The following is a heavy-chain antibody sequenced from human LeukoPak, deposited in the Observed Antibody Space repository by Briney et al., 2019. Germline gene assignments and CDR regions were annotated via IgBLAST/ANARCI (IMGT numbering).Heavy chain of an antibody. V-gene: IGHV3-23*01. J-gene: IGHJ4*02. CDR1: GFIFSSYA. CDR2: ISGSGGST. D-gene: IGHD2-8*01. CDR3: AKDRSCINDVCHGGFDY. Sequence: PGGSLRLSCAASGFIFSSYAMSWVRQAPGKGLEWVLTISGSGGSTYYADSVKGRFTISRDNSKNTVYLQMNSLRAEDTAVYYCAKDRSCINDVCHGGFDYWGQGTLVTVSS.